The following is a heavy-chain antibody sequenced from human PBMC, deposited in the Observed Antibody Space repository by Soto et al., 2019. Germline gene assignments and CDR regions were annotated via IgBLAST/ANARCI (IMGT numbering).Heavy chain of an antibody. D-gene: IGHD2-21*02. J-gene: IGHJ6*02. CDR2: IIPILGIA. V-gene: IGHV1-69*08. CDR1: GGTFSSNT. CDR3: ARDKVVVTAIRSYYGMDV. Sequence: QVQLVQSGAEVKKPGSSVKVSCKASGGTFSSNTISWVRQAPGQGLEWMGRIIPILGIANYAQKFQGRVTITADKSTSTAYMELSSLRSEDTAVYYCARDKVVVTAIRSYYGMDVWGQGTTVTVSS.